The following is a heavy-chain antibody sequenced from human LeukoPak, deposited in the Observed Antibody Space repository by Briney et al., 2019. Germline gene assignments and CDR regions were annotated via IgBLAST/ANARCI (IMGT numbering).Heavy chain of an antibody. J-gene: IGHJ6*04. D-gene: IGHD4/OR15-4a*01. Sequence: GGSLRLSCAASGFTFSSYSMNWVRQAPGKGLEWVSSISSSSSYIYYADSVKGRFTISRDNSKNTVDLQMNSLRGDDTATYYCAKEGAASRDVDVWGKGTTVTVSS. V-gene: IGHV3-21*01. CDR3: AKEGAASRDVDV. CDR1: GFTFSSYS. CDR2: ISSSSSYI.